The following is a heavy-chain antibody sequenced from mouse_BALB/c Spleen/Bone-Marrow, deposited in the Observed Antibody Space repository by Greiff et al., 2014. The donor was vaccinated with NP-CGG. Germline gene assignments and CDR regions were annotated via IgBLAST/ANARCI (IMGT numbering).Heavy chain of an antibody. V-gene: IGHV1-54*01. Sequence: QVQLKESGVELVRPGTSVKVSCKASGCAFTNYLIEWVKQRPGQGLEWIGVINPGSGGSNNNEKFKGKATLTADKSSSTAYMQLSSLTSDDSAVYFCARSTTVKDYFDYWGQGTTLTVSS. CDR3: ARSTTVKDYFDY. J-gene: IGHJ2*01. CDR2: INPGSGGS. CDR1: GCAFTNYL. D-gene: IGHD1-1*01.